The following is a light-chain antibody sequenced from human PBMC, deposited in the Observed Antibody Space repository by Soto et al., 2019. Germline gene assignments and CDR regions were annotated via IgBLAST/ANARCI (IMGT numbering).Light chain of an antibody. CDR1: SSNIGSNY. Sequence: QSVLTQPPSASGTPGQRVTISCSGRSSNIGSNYVYWYQQLPGTAPKLLIFRNNQRPSGVPDRFSGSKSGTSASLPISGLRSDDEADYYCAAWDDSLSVVFGGGTKLTVL. CDR3: AAWDDSLSVV. J-gene: IGLJ2*01. V-gene: IGLV1-47*01. CDR2: RNN.